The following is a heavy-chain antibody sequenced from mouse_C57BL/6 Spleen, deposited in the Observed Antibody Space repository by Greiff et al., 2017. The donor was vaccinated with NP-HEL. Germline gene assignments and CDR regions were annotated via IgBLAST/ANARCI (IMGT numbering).Heavy chain of an antibody. J-gene: IGHJ4*01. CDR2: ISDGGSYT. CDR1: GFTFSSYA. CDR3: ARDNYGSRGAMDY. Sequence: DVHLVESGGGLVKPGGSLKLSCAASGFTFSSYAMSWVRQTPEKRLEWVATISDGGSYTYYPDNVKGRFTISRDNAKNNLYLQMSHLKSEDTAMYYCARDNYGSRGAMDYWGKGTSVTVSS. V-gene: IGHV5-4*01. D-gene: IGHD1-1*01.